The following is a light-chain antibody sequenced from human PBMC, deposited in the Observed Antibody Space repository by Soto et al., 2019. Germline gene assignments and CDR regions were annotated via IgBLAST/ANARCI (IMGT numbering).Light chain of an antibody. Sequence: DIVMTQSPATLSVSPGERATLSCRASQSLYSNLAWYQQKPGQAPRLLIYDATSRATGIPARFSGSGSGTDFTLTISSLEPEDFAVYYCQQRSKWPVTFGGGTKVEIK. V-gene: IGKV3-11*01. CDR1: QSLYSN. CDR3: QQRSKWPVT. CDR2: DAT. J-gene: IGKJ4*01.